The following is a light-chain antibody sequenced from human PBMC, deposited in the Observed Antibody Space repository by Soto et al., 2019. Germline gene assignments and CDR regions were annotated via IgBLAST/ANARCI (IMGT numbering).Light chain of an antibody. CDR3: FSYTTSSTLV. J-gene: IGLJ3*02. CDR1: SSDVGGYNY. V-gene: IGLV2-14*01. Sequence: QSALTQPASVSGSPGQSITISCTGTSSDVGGYNYVSWYQQHPAKAPKLMIYEVSNRPSGVSHRVSGSKSGNTASLTISGRQVEDEADYYGFSYTTSSTLVFGGGTKLTVL. CDR2: EVS.